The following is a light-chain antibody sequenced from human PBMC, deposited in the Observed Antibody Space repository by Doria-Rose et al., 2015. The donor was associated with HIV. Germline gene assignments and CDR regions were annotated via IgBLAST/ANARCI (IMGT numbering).Light chain of an antibody. Sequence: DMVLTQSPSSLSASIGDRVTITCRASQTVSTYLNWFQQEPGKAPKLLIYAASRLQSGVPSRFSGSGSGTDFTLTISGLQPGDFATYYCQQTYSSPTWTCGQGTKVEMK. CDR2: AAS. CDR1: QTVSTY. V-gene: IGKV1-39*01. CDR3: QQTYSSPTWT. J-gene: IGKJ1*01.